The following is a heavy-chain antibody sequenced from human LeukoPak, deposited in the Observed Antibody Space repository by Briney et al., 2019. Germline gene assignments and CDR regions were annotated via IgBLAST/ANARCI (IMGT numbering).Heavy chain of an antibody. V-gene: IGHV4-34*01. CDR3: AGRDDYVWGSYRPFDY. J-gene: IGHJ4*02. CDR2: INHSGST. Sequence: SETLSLTCAVYGGSFSGYYWSWIRQPPGKGLEWIGEINHSGSTNYNPSLKSRVTISVDTSKNQFSLKLSSVTAADTAVYYCAGRDDYVWGSYRPFDYWGQGTLVAVSS. CDR1: GGSFSGYY. D-gene: IGHD3-16*02.